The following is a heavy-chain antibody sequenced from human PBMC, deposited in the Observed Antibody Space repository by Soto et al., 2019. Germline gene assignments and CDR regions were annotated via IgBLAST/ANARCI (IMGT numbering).Heavy chain of an antibody. Sequence: QVQLVQSGAEVKKPGSSVKVSCKASGVTCNRYAISWLRQAPGQGPEWMGGITPMFGTGNYAQKCQGRVTITADESTTTAHMELRRLTSDDTAVYYCAQTLGSAVAGPGRFDLWGRGTRVIVSS. J-gene: IGHJ2*01. CDR1: GVTCNRYA. V-gene: IGHV1-69*12. CDR3: AQTLGSAVAGPGRFDL. D-gene: IGHD6-19*01. CDR2: ITPMFGTG.